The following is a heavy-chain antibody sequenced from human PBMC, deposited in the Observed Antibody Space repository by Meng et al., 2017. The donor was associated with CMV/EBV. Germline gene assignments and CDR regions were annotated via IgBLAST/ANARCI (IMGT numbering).Heavy chain of an antibody. V-gene: IGHV3-72*01. CDR1: GFSFTDHY. CDR2: IRNKANSYTT. CDR3: ARVWRGRWFAP. D-gene: IGHD2-21*01. J-gene: IGHJ5*02. Sequence: CAASGFSFTDHYMDWVRLAPGKGLEWVGRIRNKANSYTTEYAASVKGRFTILRDDSKNSVCLQMNSLKTEDTAVYYCARVWRGRWFAPWGQGTLVTVSS.